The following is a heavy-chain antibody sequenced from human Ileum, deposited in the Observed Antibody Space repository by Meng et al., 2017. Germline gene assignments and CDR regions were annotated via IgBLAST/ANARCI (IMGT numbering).Heavy chain of an antibody. V-gene: IGHV4-30-4*01. J-gene: IGHJ4*02. CDR2: IFSTGAT. Sequence: QVQLQESGPGLVKPSQTLSLNCTVSGGSITSGDYYWSWIRQPPGKGLEWIGYIFSTGATYSNPSLKSRVTVSLDTSKSQFSLKLSSVTAADTAIYYCVSERRRSYFFDYWGQGTLVTVSS. CDR3: VSERRRSYFFDY. CDR1: GGSITSGDYY.